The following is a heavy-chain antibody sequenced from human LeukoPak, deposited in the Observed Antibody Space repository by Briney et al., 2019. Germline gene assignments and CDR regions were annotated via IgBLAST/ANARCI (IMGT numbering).Heavy chain of an antibody. Sequence: PSETLSLTCAVYGGSFSGYYWSWIRQPPGKGLEWIGEINHSGSTNYNPSLKSRVTISVDTSKNQFSLKLSSVTAADTAVYYCARELVKANWFGPWGQGTLVTVSS. V-gene: IGHV4-34*01. CDR2: INHSGST. J-gene: IGHJ5*02. CDR1: GGSFSGYY. D-gene: IGHD1-1*01. CDR3: ARELVKANWFGP.